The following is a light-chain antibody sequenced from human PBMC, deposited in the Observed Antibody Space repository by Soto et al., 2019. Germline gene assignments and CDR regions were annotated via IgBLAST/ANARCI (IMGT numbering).Light chain of an antibody. Sequence: IVMTQSPATLSVSPGERVPLSCRASQSISSNLAWYQQKPGQAPRLLIYGASTRATGIPARFSGSGSGTEFILTISSLQSEDFAVYYCQQYNRWPPYTFGQGTKVEIK. CDR2: GAS. CDR3: QQYNRWPPYT. J-gene: IGKJ2*01. V-gene: IGKV3-15*01. CDR1: QSISSN.